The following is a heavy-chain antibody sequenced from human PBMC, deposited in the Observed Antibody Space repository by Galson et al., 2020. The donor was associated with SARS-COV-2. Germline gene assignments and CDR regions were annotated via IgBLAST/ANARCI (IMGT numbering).Heavy chain of an antibody. CDR1: GFTFSSYS. CDR2: IRGGSSGI. V-gene: IGHV3-48*01. D-gene: IGHD1-26*01. Sequence: GGSLRLSCAASGFTFSSYSMNWVRQAPGKGLEWVSYIRGGSSGIYYADSVKGRFTVSRDNAKNSLYLQMNSLRVEDTAVYYCAREVNLGFDYWGQGTLVTVSS. J-gene: IGHJ4*02. CDR3: AREVNLGFDY.